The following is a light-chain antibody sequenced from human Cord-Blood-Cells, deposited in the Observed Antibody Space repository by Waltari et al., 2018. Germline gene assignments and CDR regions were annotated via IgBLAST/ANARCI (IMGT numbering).Light chain of an antibody. CDR1: SIYVGGYNL. CDR3: CSYAGSSTWV. Sequence: QSALTQPASVSGSPGHSITISCTGTSIYVGGYNLVSWYQQHPGKAPKLMIYEGSKRTSGVSNRFAGSKAGNTASLTISGLQAEDEADYYCCSYAGSSTWVFGGGTKLTVL. J-gene: IGLJ3*02. CDR2: EGS. V-gene: IGLV2-23*01.